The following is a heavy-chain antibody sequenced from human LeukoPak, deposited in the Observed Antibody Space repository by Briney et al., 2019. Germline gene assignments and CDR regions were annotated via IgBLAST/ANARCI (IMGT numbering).Heavy chain of an antibody. CDR2: ISSSGTTI. D-gene: IGHD1-26*01. CDR3: ARDYRSTFDY. V-gene: IGHV3-11*01. CDR1: VFTFSDYY. Sequence: GGSLRLSCAASVFTFSDYYMSWIRQAPGKGLEWVSYISSSGTTISYTDSVKGRFTISRDNAKNSLYLQMNSLRAEDTAVYYCARDYRSTFDYWGQGTLVTVSS. J-gene: IGHJ4*02.